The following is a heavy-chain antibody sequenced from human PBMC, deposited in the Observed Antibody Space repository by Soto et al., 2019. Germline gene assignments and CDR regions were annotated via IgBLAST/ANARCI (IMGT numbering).Heavy chain of an antibody. J-gene: IGHJ3*02. V-gene: IGHV3-74*03. CDR3: AREAGYCSRTSCYRRAFDT. CDR2: INTDGGSS. D-gene: IGHD2-2*01. CDR1: GFTFSGHW. Sequence: VQLVECGGDLVQPGRSLRLSCAASGFTFSGHWMHWVRQVPGKGLEWVSRINTDGGSSAYADSVKGRFTISRDNAKNTLYLQMNGLRAEDTAVYYCAREAGYCSRTSCYRRAFDTWGQGTTVTVSS.